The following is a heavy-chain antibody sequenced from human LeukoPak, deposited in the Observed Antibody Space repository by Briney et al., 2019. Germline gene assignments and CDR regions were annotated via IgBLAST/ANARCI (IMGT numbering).Heavy chain of an antibody. V-gene: IGHV4-59*11. Sequence: SATLSLTCTVSGGSIISHYWSWIRQPPGKGLEWIGYIYYSGSTNYNPSLKSRVTISVDTSKNQFSLKLSSVTAADTAVYYCARGPYKFDYYDSSQFDYWGQGTLVTVSS. D-gene: IGHD3-22*01. J-gene: IGHJ4*02. CDR3: ARGPYKFDYYDSSQFDY. CDR1: GGSIISHY. CDR2: IYYSGST.